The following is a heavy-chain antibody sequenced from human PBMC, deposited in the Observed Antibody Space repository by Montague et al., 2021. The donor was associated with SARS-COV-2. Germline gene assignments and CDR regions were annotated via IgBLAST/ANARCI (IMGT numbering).Heavy chain of an antibody. CDR2: IYYSGST. Sequence: SETLSLTCTVSGGSISSSSYYWGWIRQPPGKGLEWIGSIYYSGSTYYNPSLKSRVTISVDTSKNQFSLKLSSVTAADTAVYYCARIFCGGDCDGSGVFDIWGQGTMVTVSS. J-gene: IGHJ3*02. CDR1: GGSISSSSYY. CDR3: ARIFCGGDCDGSGVFDI. V-gene: IGHV4-39*01. D-gene: IGHD2-21*02.